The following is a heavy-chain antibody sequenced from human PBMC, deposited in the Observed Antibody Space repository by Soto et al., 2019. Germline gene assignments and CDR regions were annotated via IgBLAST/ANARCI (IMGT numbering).Heavy chain of an antibody. V-gene: IGHV2-5*02. J-gene: IGHJ3*02. CDR3: AHGYSSGWYEDHDAFDI. CDR1: GFSLSTSGVG. CDR2: IYWDDDK. D-gene: IGHD6-19*01. Sequence: QITLKESGPTLVKPTQTLTLTCTFSGFSLSTSGVGVGWIRQPPGKALEWLALIYWDDDKRYSPSLKSRLTITKDTSQNQVVLTMTNMDPVDSATYYCAHGYSSGWYEDHDAFDIWGPGIMVTVSS.